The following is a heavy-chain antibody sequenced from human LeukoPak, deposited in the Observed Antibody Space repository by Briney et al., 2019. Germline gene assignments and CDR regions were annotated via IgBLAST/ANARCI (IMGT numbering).Heavy chain of an antibody. Sequence: SETLSFTCAVYGGSFSGYYWSWIRQPPGKGLEWIGEINHSGSTNYNPSLKSRVTISVDTSKNQFSLKLSSVTAADTAVYYCARFRWFDPWGQGTLVTVSS. D-gene: IGHD3-10*01. CDR2: INHSGST. V-gene: IGHV4-34*01. CDR1: GGSFSGYY. J-gene: IGHJ5*02. CDR3: ARFRWFDP.